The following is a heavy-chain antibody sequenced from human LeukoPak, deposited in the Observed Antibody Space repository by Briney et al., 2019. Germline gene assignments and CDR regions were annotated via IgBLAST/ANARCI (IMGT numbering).Heavy chain of an antibody. CDR1: GFTFDYYG. CDR3: ARDLPTVVTPYYFDY. D-gene: IGHD4-23*01. V-gene: IGHV3-20*04. Sequence: GGSLRLSCAASGFTFDYYGMSWVRQAPGKGLEWVSGINWNGGSTGYADSVKGRFTISRDNAKNSLYLQMNSLRAEDTAVYYCARDLPTVVTPYYFDYWGQGTLVTVSS. J-gene: IGHJ4*02. CDR2: INWNGGST.